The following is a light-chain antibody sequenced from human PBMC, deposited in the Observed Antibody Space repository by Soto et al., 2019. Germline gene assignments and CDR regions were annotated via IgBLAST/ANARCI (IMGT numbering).Light chain of an antibody. J-gene: IGLJ3*02. CDR1: SSDVGAYNY. CDR3: FSYTANDNGV. CDR2: EVS. Sequence: QSALTQPASVSGSPGQSITISCTGTSSDVGAYNYVSWYQQHPGKAPKLMIYEVSNRPSGVSDRFSGSKSGNTASLTISGLQTDDEADYFCFSYTANDNGVFGGGTKLTVL. V-gene: IGLV2-14*01.